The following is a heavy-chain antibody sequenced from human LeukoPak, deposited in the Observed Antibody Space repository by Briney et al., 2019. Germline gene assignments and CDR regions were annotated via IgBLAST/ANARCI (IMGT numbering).Heavy chain of an antibody. Sequence: ESGGSLRLSCAASGFTFSSYSMNWVRQAPGKGLEWVSAISGSGGSTYYADSVKGRFTISRDNSKNTLYLQMNSLRAEDTAVYYCAKDGTYYYDSSGYSGRFDIWGQGTMVTVSS. CDR2: ISGSGGST. CDR3: AKDGTYYYDSSGYSGRFDI. D-gene: IGHD3-22*01. J-gene: IGHJ3*02. V-gene: IGHV3-23*01. CDR1: GFTFSSYS.